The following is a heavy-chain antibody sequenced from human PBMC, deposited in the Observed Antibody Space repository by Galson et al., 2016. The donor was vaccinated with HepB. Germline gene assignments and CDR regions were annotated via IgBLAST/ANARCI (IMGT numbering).Heavy chain of an antibody. CDR3: ARARTRWAATYWFDP. CDR1: GFNFSDYY. CDR2: ISERGRAM. V-gene: IGHV3-11*01. Sequence: SLRLSCAASGFNFSDYYMSWIRQAPGKGLEWISYISERGRAMYNAESVEGRFTISRDNAKNSLFLQMNSLRVDDTAVYYCARARTRWAATYWFDPWGQGTRVTVSS. J-gene: IGHJ5*02. D-gene: IGHD2-15*01.